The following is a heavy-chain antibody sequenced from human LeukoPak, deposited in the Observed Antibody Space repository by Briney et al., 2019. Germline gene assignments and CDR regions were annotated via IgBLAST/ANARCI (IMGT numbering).Heavy chain of an antibody. J-gene: IGHJ6*04. CDR1: GFTFTSSA. V-gene: IGHV1-58*01. CDR2: IVVGSGNT. CDR3: AADSGSGWYGMDV. Sequence: GASVKVSCKASGFTFTSSAVQWVRKARRQRLEWIGWIVVGSGNTNYAQKFQERVTIIRDMSTSTAYMELSSLRSEDTAVYYCAADSGSGWYGMDVWGKGTTVTVSS. D-gene: IGHD6-19*01.